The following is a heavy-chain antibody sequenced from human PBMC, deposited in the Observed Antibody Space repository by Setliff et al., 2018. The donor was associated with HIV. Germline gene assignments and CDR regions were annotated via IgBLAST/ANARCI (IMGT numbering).Heavy chain of an antibody. V-gene: IGHV4-59*04. CDR2: IYYSGST. Sequence: SETLSLTCSVSGGSISSHYWSWIRQPPGKGLEWIGYIYYSGSTYYNPSLKSRVTISVDTSKNQFSLKLSSVTAADTAVYYCARTWWLRSNWFDPWGQGTLVTVSS. D-gene: IGHD5-12*01. J-gene: IGHJ5*02. CDR3: ARTWWLRSNWFDP. CDR1: GGSISSHY.